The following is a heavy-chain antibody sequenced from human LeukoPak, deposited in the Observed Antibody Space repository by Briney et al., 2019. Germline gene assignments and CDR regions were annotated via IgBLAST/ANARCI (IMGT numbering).Heavy chain of an antibody. CDR3: AKEKGDYYDSSGYYYPYYYYYYGMDV. CDR2: ISGSGGST. Sequence: HSGGSLRLSCAASGFTFSSYAMSWVRQAPGKGLEWVSAISGSGGSTYYADSVKGRLTISRDNSKNTLYLQMNSLRAEDTAVYYCAKEKGDYYDSSGYYYPYYYYYYGMDVWGQGTTVTVSS. CDR1: GFTFSSYA. V-gene: IGHV3-23*01. J-gene: IGHJ6*02. D-gene: IGHD3-22*01.